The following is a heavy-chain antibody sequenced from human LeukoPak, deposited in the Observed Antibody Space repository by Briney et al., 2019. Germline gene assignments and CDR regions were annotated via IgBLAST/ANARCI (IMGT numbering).Heavy chain of an antibody. CDR1: GFTFGSYG. CDR3: AIMHGYYDGSGYWVQ. CDR2: ITPNADRA. Sequence: GGSLRLSCAASGFTFGSYGMSWIRQAPGKGLEWVSFITPNADRASYADSVKGRFTISRDNPRNTLYMQMNSLRDEDTAVYYCAIMHGYYDGSGYWVQWGQGTLVTVSS. D-gene: IGHD3-22*01. J-gene: IGHJ1*01. V-gene: IGHV3-23*01.